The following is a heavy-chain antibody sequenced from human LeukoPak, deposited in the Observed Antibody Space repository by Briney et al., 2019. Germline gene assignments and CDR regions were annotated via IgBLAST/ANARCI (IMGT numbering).Heavy chain of an antibody. CDR1: GFTFSSYA. J-gene: IGHJ6*02. CDR2: ISYDGSNK. CDR3: AREERVYYYYYGMDV. D-gene: IGHD6-25*01. V-gene: IGHV3-30-3*01. Sequence: GRPLRLSCAASGFTFSSYAMHWVRQAPGKGLEWVAVISYDGSNKYYADSVKGRFTISRDNSKNTLYLQMNSLRAEDTAVYYCAREERVYYYYYGMDVWGQGTTVTVSS.